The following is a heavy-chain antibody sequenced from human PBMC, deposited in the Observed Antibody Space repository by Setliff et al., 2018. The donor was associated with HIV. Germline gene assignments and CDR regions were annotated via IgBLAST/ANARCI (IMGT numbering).Heavy chain of an antibody. CDR2: IHPIFGTT. CDR3: ARGIPRGTVFGVVGYFDY. V-gene: IGHV1-69*13. D-gene: IGHD3-3*01. CDR1: GGTFSSYI. J-gene: IGHJ4*02. Sequence: SVKVSCKASGGTFSSYITACVRQAPGQGLEWLGGIHPIFGTTNYARDFMGRVSITADESTNTAYMELSSLRSDDSAIYYCARGIPRGTVFGVVGYFDYWGQGTPVTVSS.